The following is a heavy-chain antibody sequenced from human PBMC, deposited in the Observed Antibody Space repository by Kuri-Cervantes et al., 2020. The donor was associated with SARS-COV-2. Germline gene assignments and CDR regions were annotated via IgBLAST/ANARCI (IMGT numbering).Heavy chain of an antibody. J-gene: IGHJ4*02. CDR1: GDTFTTYY. V-gene: IGHV1-46*01. CDR3: SRALVGPTDAPGF. Sequence: SVTVSCKSSGDTFTTYYMHWVRQAPGQGLEWMGIINPSDGSTSYAQKFKGRVTMTRDTSTSIVYMELSSLRAEVTAVFYCSRALVGPTDAPGFWGQGTLVTVSS. D-gene: IGHD3-10*01. CDR2: INPSDGST.